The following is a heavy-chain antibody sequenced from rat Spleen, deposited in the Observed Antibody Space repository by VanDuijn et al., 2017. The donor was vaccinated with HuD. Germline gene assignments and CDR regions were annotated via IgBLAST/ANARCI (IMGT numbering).Heavy chain of an antibody. Sequence: EVQLVESGGGLVQPGRSLKLSCAASGFTFSNYGMAWVRQAPTKGLEWVATISYDGSSTYYRDSVKGRFTISRDNAKSTLYLQMDSLRSEDTATYYCARHGTVATGVMDAWGQGASVTVSS. V-gene: IGHV5-29*01. CDR3: ARHGTVATGVMDA. D-gene: IGHD1-3*01. CDR1: GFTFSNYG. J-gene: IGHJ4*01. CDR2: ISYDGSST.